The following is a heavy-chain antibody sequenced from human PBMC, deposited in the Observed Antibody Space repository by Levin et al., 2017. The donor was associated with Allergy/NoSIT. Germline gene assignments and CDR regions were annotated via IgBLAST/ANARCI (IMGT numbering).Heavy chain of an antibody. CDR2: INPNSGGT. Sequence: DTHWVRQAPGQGLEWMGWINPNSGGTNFAQKFQGRVTMTRDTSISTAYMELSSLRSDDTAVYYCARNHDSGGWYGGYYFDHWGQGTLVSVSS. CDR1: D. V-gene: IGHV1-2*02. D-gene: IGHD6-19*01. CDR3: ARNHDSGGWYGGYYFDH. J-gene: IGHJ4*02.